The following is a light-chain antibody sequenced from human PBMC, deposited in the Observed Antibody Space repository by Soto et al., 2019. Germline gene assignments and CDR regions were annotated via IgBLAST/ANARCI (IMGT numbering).Light chain of an antibody. Sequence: EIVLTQSPATLSLSPGERATLSCRASQSVSKSLAWYQQKPGQAPRLLIYTTSNRATGIPARFSGSGSRTDFTLTISSLEPEDFAVYSCQQGNNWPIFTFGPGTKVDIK. CDR1: QSVSKS. CDR3: QQGNNWPIFT. V-gene: IGKV3-11*01. CDR2: TTS. J-gene: IGKJ3*01.